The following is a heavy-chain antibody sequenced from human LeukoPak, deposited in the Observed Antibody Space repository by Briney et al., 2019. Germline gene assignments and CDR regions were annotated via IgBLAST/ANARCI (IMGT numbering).Heavy chain of an antibody. Sequence: GASVKVSCKASGYTFTSYDINWVRQATGQGLEWMGWMNPNSGNTGYAQKFQGRVTITRNTSISTAYMELSSLRFEDTAVYYCARGDYGDNSWEVWGKGTTVTVSS. J-gene: IGHJ6*04. V-gene: IGHV1-8*03. CDR3: ARGDYGDNSWEV. D-gene: IGHD4-17*01. CDR1: GYTFTSYD. CDR2: MNPNSGNT.